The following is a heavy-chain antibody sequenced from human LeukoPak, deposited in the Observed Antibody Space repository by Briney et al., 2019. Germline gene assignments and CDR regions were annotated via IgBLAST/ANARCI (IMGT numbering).Heavy chain of an antibody. D-gene: IGHD6-13*01. CDR1: GFTFSSYG. CDR3: ARGAEGIAATDSNFDY. J-gene: IGHJ4*02. Sequence: TGGSLRLSCAASGFTFSSYGMHWVRQAPGKGLEWVAVISYDGSNKYYADSVKGRFTISRDNAKKSLYLQMNSLRVEDTAVYYCARGAEGIAATDSNFDYWGQGTVVTVSS. CDR2: ISYDGSNK. V-gene: IGHV3-30*03.